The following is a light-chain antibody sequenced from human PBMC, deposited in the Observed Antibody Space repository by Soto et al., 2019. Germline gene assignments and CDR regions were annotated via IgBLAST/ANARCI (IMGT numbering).Light chain of an antibody. J-gene: IGLJ7*01. CDR1: RGDVGNYNL. CDR3: CSYLGSSTV. V-gene: IGLV2-23*01. CDR2: EDD. Sequence: QSALTQPASVSGSPGQSITIYCTGVRGDVGNYNLVSWYQQHPAKAPKLIIYEDDKRPSGVSNRFSGSKSGDTASLTISGLQSEDEAAYYCCSYLGSSTVFGGGTQLTVL.